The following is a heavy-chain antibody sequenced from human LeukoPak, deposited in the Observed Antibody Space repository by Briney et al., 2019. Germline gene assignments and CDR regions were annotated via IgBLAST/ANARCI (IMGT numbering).Heavy chain of an antibody. CDR3: ARDGWRGGSYYMDD. Sequence: GVSLRLSCAASGFTFSTYWMHWVRQAPGKGLVWVSRINSDGSSTTYADSVKGRFTISRDNAKNTLYLQMNSLRAEGTAVYYCARDGWRGGSYYMDDWGQGTLVSVST. CDR2: INSDGSST. V-gene: IGHV3-74*01. J-gene: IGHJ4*02. D-gene: IGHD3-10*01. CDR1: GFTFSTYW.